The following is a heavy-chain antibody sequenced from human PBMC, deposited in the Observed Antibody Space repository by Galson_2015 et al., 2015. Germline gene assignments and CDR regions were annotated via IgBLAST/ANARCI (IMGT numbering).Heavy chain of an antibody. J-gene: IGHJ4*02. CDR1: GFSLSNARMG. V-gene: IGHV2-26*01. D-gene: IGHD1-1*01. CDR3: ARTSAQYNWNAEYYFDY. CDR2: IFSNDGK. Sequence: PALVKPTQTLTLTCTVSGFSLSNARMGVSWIRQPPGKALEWLAHIFSNDGKSYSTSLKSRLTISKDTSKSQVVLTMTNMDPVDTATYYCARTSAQYNWNAEYYFDYWGQGTLVTVSS.